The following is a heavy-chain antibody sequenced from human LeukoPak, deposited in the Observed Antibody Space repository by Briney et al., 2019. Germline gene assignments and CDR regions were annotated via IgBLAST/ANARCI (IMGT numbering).Heavy chain of an antibody. CDR3: APLGVLISGYRAFDI. Sequence: GGSLRLSCVASGITVSSNYMSWVRQAPGKGLEWVSSISTSSRYIYYADSVKGRFTISRDNAKTSLYLQMNSLRAEDTAVYYCAPLGVLISGYRAFDIWGQGTMVAVSS. J-gene: IGHJ3*02. D-gene: IGHD3-3*01. CDR2: ISTSSRYI. V-gene: IGHV3-21*01. CDR1: GITVSSNY.